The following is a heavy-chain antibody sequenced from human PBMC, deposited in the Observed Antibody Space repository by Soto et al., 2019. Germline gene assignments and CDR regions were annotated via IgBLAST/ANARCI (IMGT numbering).Heavy chain of an antibody. CDR3: ARGRISAAALPRVYFDY. Sequence: PSETLSLTCTVSGGSISSYYWSWIRQPPGKGLEWIGYIFYTGSTNYNPSLKSRVTMSIDTSQNQFSLTLSSVTTADTAVYYCARGRISAAALPRVYFDYWGQGTLFTVSS. D-gene: IGHD6-13*01. CDR2: IFYTGST. V-gene: IGHV4-59*01. J-gene: IGHJ4*02. CDR1: GGSISSYY.